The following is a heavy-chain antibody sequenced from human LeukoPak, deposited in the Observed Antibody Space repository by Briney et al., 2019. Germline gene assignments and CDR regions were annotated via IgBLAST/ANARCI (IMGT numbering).Heavy chain of an antibody. V-gene: IGHV3-7*01. J-gene: IGHJ4*02. CDR2: IKQDGSEK. CDR3: ARHWRNYYDSSGYYHFDY. CDR1: GLTFSSYW. Sequence: GGSLRLSCAASGLTFSSYWMSWVRQAPGKGLELVANIKQDGSEKYYVDSVKGRFTISRDNAKNSLYLQMNSLRAEDTAVCYCARHWRNYYDSSGYYHFDYWGQGTLVTVSS. D-gene: IGHD3-22*01.